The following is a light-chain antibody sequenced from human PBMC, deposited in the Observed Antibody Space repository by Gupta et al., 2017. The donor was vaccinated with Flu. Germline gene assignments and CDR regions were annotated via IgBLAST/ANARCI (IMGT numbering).Light chain of an antibody. CDR1: NMGSKN. V-gene: IGLV3-9*01. CDR3: QAWASNNQGV. CDR2: RNR. J-gene: IGLJ3*02. Sequence: LGHTATITCGVNNMGSKNVPWYQQKAGQAPVLVIYRNRNRPSGIPDRFSGSSSGNTATLTISGVQGGDEADYYCQAWASNNQGVFGGGTKLTVL.